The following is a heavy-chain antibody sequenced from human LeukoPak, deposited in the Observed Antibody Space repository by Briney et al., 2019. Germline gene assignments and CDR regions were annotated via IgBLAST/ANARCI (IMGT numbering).Heavy chain of an antibody. D-gene: IGHD3-16*01. CDR1: GFSLSTIEVG. CDR3: AHDSPGNLGFDV. V-gene: IGHV2-5*02. Sequence: SGPTLVKPTQTLTLTCIFSGFSLSTIEVGVAWIRQPPGKALEWLALIYGDDNKRYSPSLKNRLTITKDTSKNQVVLTMTNMDPVDTATYYCAHDSPGNLGFDVWGQGTTVTVSS. J-gene: IGHJ6*02. CDR2: IYGDDNK.